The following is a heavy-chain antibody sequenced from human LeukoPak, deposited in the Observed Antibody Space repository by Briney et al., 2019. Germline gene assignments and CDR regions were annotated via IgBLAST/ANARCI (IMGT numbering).Heavy chain of an antibody. Sequence: PSGTLSLTCTVSGGSISSYYWSWIRQPPGKGLEWIGYIYYSGSTNYNPSLKSRVTISVDTSKNQFSLKLSSVTAADTAVYYCARYSGSYPHDAFDIWGQGTMVTVSS. J-gene: IGHJ3*02. CDR2: IYYSGST. CDR1: GGSISSYY. D-gene: IGHD1-26*01. V-gene: IGHV4-59*01. CDR3: ARYSGSYPHDAFDI.